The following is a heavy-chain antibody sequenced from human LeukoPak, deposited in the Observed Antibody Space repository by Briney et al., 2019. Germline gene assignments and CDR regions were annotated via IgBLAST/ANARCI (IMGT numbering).Heavy chain of an antibody. V-gene: IGHV1-2*02. CDR1: GYTFTGYY. CDR2: INPNSGGT. J-gene: IGHJ3*02. Sequence: ASVKVSCKASGYTFTGYYMHWVRQAPGQGLEWMGWINPNSGGTNYAQKFQGRVTMTRDTSISTAYMELSSLRAEDTAVYYCARGDHYAFDIWGQGTMVTVSS. D-gene: IGHD3-16*01. CDR3: ARGDHYAFDI.